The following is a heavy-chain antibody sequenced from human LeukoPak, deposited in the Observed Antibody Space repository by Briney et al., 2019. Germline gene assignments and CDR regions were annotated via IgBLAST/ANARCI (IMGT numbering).Heavy chain of an antibody. V-gene: IGHV3-30*04. J-gene: IGHJ4*02. D-gene: IGHD4-23*01. Sequence: GGSLRLSCAASGFTFSSYAMHWVRQAPGKGLEWVAVISYDGSNKYYADSVKGRFTISRDNSKNTLYLQMNSLRAEDTAVYYCARYYGGNSSFDYWGLGTLVTVSS. CDR1: GFTFSSYA. CDR3: ARYYGGNSSFDY. CDR2: ISYDGSNK.